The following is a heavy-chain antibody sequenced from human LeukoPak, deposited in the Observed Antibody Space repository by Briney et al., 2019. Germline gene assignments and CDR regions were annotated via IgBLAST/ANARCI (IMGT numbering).Heavy chain of an antibody. CDR3: ARDMACSGGSCYVGFDY. V-gene: IGHV1-69*05. Sequence: SVKVSCKASGGTFSSYAISWVRQAPGQGREWMGRIIPIFGTANYAQKFQGRVTITTDESTSAACMELSSLRSEDTAVYYCARDMACSGGSCYVGFDYWGQGTLVTVSS. CDR1: GGTFSSYA. D-gene: IGHD2-15*01. CDR2: IIPIFGTA. J-gene: IGHJ4*02.